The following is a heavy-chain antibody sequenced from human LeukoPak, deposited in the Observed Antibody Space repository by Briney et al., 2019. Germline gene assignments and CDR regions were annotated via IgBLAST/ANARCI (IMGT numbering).Heavy chain of an antibody. Sequence: ASVKVSCKASGGTFSSYAISWVRQAPGQGLEWMGGIIPIFGTANYAQKFQGRVTITTDESTSTAYMELSSLRSEDTAVYYCAKETAPYDSSGYYYDYWGQGTLVTVSS. V-gene: IGHV1-69*05. CDR1: GGTFSSYA. CDR3: AKETAPYDSSGYYYDY. CDR2: IIPIFGTA. J-gene: IGHJ4*02. D-gene: IGHD3-22*01.